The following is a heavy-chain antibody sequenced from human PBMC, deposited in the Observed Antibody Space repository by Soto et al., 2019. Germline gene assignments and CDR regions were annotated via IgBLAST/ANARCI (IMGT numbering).Heavy chain of an antibody. CDR2: IYYSGST. J-gene: IGHJ4*02. V-gene: IGHV4-30-4*08. D-gene: IGHD3-10*01. Sequence: PSETLSLTCTVSGGSISSGGYYWSWIRQHPGKGLEWIGYIYYSGSTYYNPSLKSRVTISVDTSKNQFSLKLSSVTAADTAVYYCARVDYYGSGIQDYWGQGTLVTVSS. CDR3: ARVDYYGSGIQDY. CDR1: GGSISSGGYY.